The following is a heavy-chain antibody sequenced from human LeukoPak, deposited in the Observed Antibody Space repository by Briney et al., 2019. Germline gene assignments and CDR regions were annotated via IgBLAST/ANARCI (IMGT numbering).Heavy chain of an antibody. CDR1: GGSMRPNY. Sequence: SETLSFTCTVSGGSMRPNYWSWVRQGPRMGLEWIGYAYNSGRTNVGPSLKSRATILVDTSKKQFSLTLTSVTAADTALYYCAKMGGHFYDSSTYDPIWFDHWGQGIQVTVSS. J-gene: IGHJ5*02. V-gene: IGHV4-59*13. CDR3: AKMGGHFYDSSTYDPIWFDH. D-gene: IGHD3-22*01. CDR2: AYNSGRT.